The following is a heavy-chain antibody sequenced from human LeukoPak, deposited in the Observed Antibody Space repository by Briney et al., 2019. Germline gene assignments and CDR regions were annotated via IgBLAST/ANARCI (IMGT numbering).Heavy chain of an antibody. CDR2: ISGSGGST. J-gene: IGHJ4*02. V-gene: IGHV3-23*01. D-gene: IGHD1-26*01. Sequence: AGGPLRLSCAASEFTFSSYAMNWVRQAPGRGLEWVSAISGSGGSTYYADSVKGRFTISRDNSKNTLYLQMNSLRAEDTALYYCAKSYSGSYDNYFDYWGQGTLVIVSS. CDR1: EFTFSSYA. CDR3: AKSYSGSYDNYFDY.